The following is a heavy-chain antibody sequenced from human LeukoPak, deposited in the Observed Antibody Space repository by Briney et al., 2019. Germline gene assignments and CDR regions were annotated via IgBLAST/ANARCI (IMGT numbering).Heavy chain of an antibody. Sequence: PSETLSLTCTVSGGSISGGSYYWSWIRQPAGKGLEWVGHIYTSGSTNYNPSLKSRVTISVDTSKNQFSLKLSSVTAADTAVYYCARAVYSSGWYPFNYWGQGTLVTVFS. CDR1: GGSISGGSYY. CDR3: ARAVYSSGWYPFNY. V-gene: IGHV4-61*09. CDR2: IYTSGST. J-gene: IGHJ4*02. D-gene: IGHD6-19*01.